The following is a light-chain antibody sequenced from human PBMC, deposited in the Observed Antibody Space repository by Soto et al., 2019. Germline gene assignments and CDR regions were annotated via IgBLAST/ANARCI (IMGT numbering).Light chain of an antibody. CDR2: GAS. J-gene: IGKJ4*01. V-gene: IGKV3-15*01. Sequence: EIVMTQSPATLSVSPVERATLSCRASQSVSSNLAWYQQKPGQAPRLLIYGASTRATGIPARFSGSGSGTEFTLTISSLQSEDFAVYYCQLYNNWPPAFGGGTKVEIK. CDR3: QLYNNWPPA. CDR1: QSVSSN.